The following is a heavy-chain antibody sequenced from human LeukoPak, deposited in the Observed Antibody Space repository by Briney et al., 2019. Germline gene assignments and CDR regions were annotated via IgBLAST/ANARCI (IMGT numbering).Heavy chain of an antibody. CDR1: GSAVTDHT. CDR3: ARDHSWGSDY. J-gene: IGHJ4*02. Sequence: ASVKVSCQALGSAVTDHTFHWVRQAPGQGIEWMGWIHPGRGDTNIAQKFQGRVSLTRDMSISTAYMELSRLTSDDTAVYYFARDHSWGSDYWGQGTLVSVSS. V-gene: IGHV1-2*02. CDR2: IHPGRGDT. D-gene: IGHD7-27*01.